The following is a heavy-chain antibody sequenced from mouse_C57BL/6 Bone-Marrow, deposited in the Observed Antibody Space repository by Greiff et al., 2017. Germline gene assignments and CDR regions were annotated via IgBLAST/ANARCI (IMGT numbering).Heavy chain of an antibody. J-gene: IGHJ3*01. CDR3: ARSKNWDSWFAY. Sequence: QVHVKQSGAELVRPGTSVKVSCKASGYAFTNYLIEWVKQRPGQGLEWIGVINPGSGGTNYNEKFKGKATLTADTSYSTAYMQRSSLTSEDSAVYFCARSKNWDSWFAYWGQGTLVTVSA. V-gene: IGHV1-54*01. CDR1: GYAFTNYL. CDR2: INPGSGGT. D-gene: IGHD4-1*01.